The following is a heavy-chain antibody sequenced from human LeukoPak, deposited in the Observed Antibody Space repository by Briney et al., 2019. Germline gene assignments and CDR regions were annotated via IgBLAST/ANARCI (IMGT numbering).Heavy chain of an antibody. J-gene: IGHJ4*02. D-gene: IGHD6-19*01. Sequence: PGGSLRLSCAASGFTFSSYSMTWVRQAPGKGLEWVSAISGSGDNTYYADSVKGRFTSSRDNSKNTLYLQMNSLRAEDTAVYYCAKDWWLVNWGQGTLVTVSS. CDR3: AKDWWLVN. V-gene: IGHV3-23*01. CDR2: ISGSGDNT. CDR1: GFTFSSYS.